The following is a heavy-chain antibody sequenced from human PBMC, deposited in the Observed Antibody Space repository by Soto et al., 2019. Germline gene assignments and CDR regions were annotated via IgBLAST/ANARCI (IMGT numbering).Heavy chain of an antibody. V-gene: IGHV4-4*07. Sequence: SETLSLTCTVSGGSMSSFYWSWIRQPSGKGLEWLGRIYTSGNTNYNPSLKSRVTMSVDTSKNQFSLKLTSVTAADTAVYYCARFDYAKSFDFWGQGTMVTVSS. CDR3: ARFDYAKSFDF. D-gene: IGHD4-17*01. CDR1: GGSMSSFY. J-gene: IGHJ3*01. CDR2: IYTSGNT.